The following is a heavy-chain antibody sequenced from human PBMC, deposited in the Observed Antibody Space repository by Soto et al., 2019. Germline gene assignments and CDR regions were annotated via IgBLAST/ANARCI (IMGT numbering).Heavy chain of an antibody. V-gene: IGHV3-33*01. CDR3: ARTTYPNWNIDRWGKFDY. D-gene: IGHD1-1*01. J-gene: IGHJ4*02. CDR2: IWYDGSNK. Sequence: QVQLVESGGGVVQPGRSLRLSCAASGFTFSSYGMHWVRQAPGKGLEWVAVIWYDGSNKYYADSVKGRFTISRDNSKNTLYLQMNSLRAEDTAVYYCARTTYPNWNIDRWGKFDYWGQGTLVTVSS. CDR1: GFTFSSYG.